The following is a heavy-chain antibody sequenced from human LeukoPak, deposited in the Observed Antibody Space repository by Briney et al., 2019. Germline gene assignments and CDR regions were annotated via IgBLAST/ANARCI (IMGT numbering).Heavy chain of an antibody. CDR3: ARSVTILLWFGELLYYFDY. CDR2: IYSSGGT. CDR1: GGSISSSNYY. V-gene: IGHV4-39*01. D-gene: IGHD3-10*01. J-gene: IGHJ4*02. Sequence: KPSETLSLTCTVSGGSISSSNYYWGWIRQPPGKGLEWIGNIYSSGGTYYNPSLKSRVTISVDTSKNQFSLKLSSVTAADTAVYYCARSVTILLWFGELLYYFDYWGQGTLVTVSS.